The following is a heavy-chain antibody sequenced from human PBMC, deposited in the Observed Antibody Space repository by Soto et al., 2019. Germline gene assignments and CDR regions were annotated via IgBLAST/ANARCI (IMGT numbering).Heavy chain of an antibody. D-gene: IGHD3-3*01. CDR1: VFTFSSYA. V-gene: IGHV3-30*04. J-gene: IGHJ5*02. Sequence: PLRLSWTASVFTFSSYARHWVRKTPFKLLEFVAVISYDGSNKYYADSVKGRFTISRDNSKNTLYLQMNSLRAEDTAVYYCAKDTISGVVDNWFEPWGQGTLVTVSS. CDR3: AKDTISGVVDNWFEP. CDR2: ISYDGSNK.